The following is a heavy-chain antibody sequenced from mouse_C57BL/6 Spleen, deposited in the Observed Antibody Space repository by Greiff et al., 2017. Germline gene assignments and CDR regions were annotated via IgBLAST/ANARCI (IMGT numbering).Heavy chain of an antibody. V-gene: IGHV1-42*01. Sequence: EVQGVESGPELVKPGASVKISCKASGYSFTGYYMNWVKQSPEKSLEWIGEINPSTGGTTYNQKFKAKATLTVDKSSSTAYMQLKSLTSEDSAVYYCARDYYGYWYFDVWGTGTTVTVSS. J-gene: IGHJ1*03. CDR2: INPSTGGT. CDR1: GYSFTGYY. CDR3: ARDYYGYWYFDV. D-gene: IGHD1-1*01.